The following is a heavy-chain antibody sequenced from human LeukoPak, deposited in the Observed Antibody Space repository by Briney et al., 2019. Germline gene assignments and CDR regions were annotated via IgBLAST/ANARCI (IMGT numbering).Heavy chain of an antibody. V-gene: IGHV3-33*01. CDR2: IWYDGSNE. CDR3: ARDYFSGGSCYSFSYYYYMDV. J-gene: IGHJ6*03. D-gene: IGHD2-15*01. CDR1: GFTFSSYS. Sequence: GGSLRLSCAASGFTFSSYSMHWVRQAPGKGLEWVTVIWYDGSNEYYADSVRGRFTISRDNSKNTLYLQMNRLSPEDTAVYYCARDYFSGGSCYSFSYYYYMDVWGKGTTVTVSS.